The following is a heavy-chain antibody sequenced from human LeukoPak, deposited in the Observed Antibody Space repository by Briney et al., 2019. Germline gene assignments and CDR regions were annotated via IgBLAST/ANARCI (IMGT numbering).Heavy chain of an antibody. V-gene: IGHV4-59*01. CDR2: IYYSGTT. D-gene: IGHD2/OR15-2a*01. CDR3: ARVGWPVLLIDS. J-gene: IGHJ5*01. CDR1: GGTISSNY. Sequence: PSETLPLTCTVSGGTISSNYWSWIRQPPGKGLAWIGYIYYSGTTSYNPSLKSRVTISLDTSKNQFSLKVSSVTAADTAVYYCARVGWPVLLIDSWGQGTLVTVSS.